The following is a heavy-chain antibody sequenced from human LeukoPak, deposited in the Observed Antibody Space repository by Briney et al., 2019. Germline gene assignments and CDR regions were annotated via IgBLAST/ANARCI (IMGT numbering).Heavy chain of an antibody. V-gene: IGHV3-30*18. J-gene: IGHJ5*02. D-gene: IGHD2-2*01. CDR1: GFTFNSYG. Sequence: PGRSLRLSCAASGFTFNSYGMHWVRQAPGKGLEWVAVISYDGSNKYYADSVKGRFTISRDNSNNTLFLQMSSLRAEDTAVYYCAKVVVPSAKIQYNWLDPWGQGTGVTVSA. CDR2: ISYDGSNK. CDR3: AKVVVPSAKIQYNWLDP.